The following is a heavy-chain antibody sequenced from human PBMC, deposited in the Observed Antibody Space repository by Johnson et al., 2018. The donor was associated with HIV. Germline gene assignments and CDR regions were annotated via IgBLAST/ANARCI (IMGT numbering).Heavy chain of an antibody. D-gene: IGHD1-26*01. CDR3: ARDKGGIVGYDAFDI. Sequence: VQLVESGGGVVQPGRSLRLSCAASGFTFSSYDMHWVRQATGKGLEWVSAIGTAGDTYYPGSVQGRFTISRDNSKNTLYLQMHSLRTEDTAVYYCARDKGGIVGYDAFDIWGQGTMVTVSS. J-gene: IGHJ3*02. V-gene: IGHV3-13*01. CDR1: GFTFSSYD. CDR2: IGTAGDT.